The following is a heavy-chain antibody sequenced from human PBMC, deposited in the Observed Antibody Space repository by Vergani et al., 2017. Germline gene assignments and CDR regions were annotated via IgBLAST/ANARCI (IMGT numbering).Heavy chain of an antibody. CDR1: GFTFSSYS. CDR3: ARDMRFLEWLLHDY. V-gene: IGHV3-21*01. J-gene: IGHJ4*02. Sequence: EVQLVESGGGLVKPRGSLRLSCAASGFTFSSYSMNWVRQAPGKGLEWVSSISSSSSYIYYADSVKGRFTISRDNAKNSLYLQMNSLRAEDTAVYYCARDMRFLEWLLHDYWGQGTLVTVSS. CDR2: ISSSSSYI. D-gene: IGHD3-3*01.